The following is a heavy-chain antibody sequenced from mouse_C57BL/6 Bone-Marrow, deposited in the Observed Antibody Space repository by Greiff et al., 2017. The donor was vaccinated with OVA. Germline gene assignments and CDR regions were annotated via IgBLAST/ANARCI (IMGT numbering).Heavy chain of an antibody. Sequence: VQLKQSGPELVKPGASVKIPCKASGYTFTDYNMDWVKQSHGKSLEWIGDINPNNGGTIYNQKFKGKATLTVDKSSSTAYMELRSLTSEDTAVYYCARSPPHYYGSSLFDYWGQGTTLTVSS. CDR3: ARSPPHYYGSSLFDY. CDR1: GYTFTDYN. CDR2: INPNNGGT. J-gene: IGHJ2*01. D-gene: IGHD1-1*01. V-gene: IGHV1-18*01.